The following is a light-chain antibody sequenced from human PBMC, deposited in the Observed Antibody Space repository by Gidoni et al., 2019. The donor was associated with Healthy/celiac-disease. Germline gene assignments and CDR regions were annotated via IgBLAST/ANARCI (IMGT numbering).Light chain of an antibody. V-gene: IGKV3-15*01. CDR2: GAS. J-gene: IGKJ1*01. CDR1: QSVSSN. Sequence: EIMMTQSPATLSVSPGERATLSCRASQSVSSNLAWYQQKPGQAPRLLIYGASTRATGIPAKFSGSGSGTEFTLTISSLQSEDFAVYYCHQYNNWPRTFGQXTKVEI. CDR3: HQYNNWPRT.